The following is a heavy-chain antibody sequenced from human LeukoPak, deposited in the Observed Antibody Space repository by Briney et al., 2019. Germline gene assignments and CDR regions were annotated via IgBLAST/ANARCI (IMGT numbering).Heavy chain of an antibody. Sequence: TGGSLRLSCAASGFTFSSYWMHWVRHTPGKGLVWVSRIKSDGSSTSYADSVKGRFTISRDNAKNTLCLQMNSLRAEDTAVYYCARDGYSFGHDFDYWGQGTLVTVSS. J-gene: IGHJ4*02. CDR1: GFTFSSYW. CDR3: ARDGYSFGHDFDY. CDR2: IKSDGSST. V-gene: IGHV3-74*01. D-gene: IGHD5-18*01.